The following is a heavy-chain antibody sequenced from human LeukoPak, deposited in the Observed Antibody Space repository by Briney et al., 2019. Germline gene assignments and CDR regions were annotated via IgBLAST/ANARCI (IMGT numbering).Heavy chain of an antibody. CDR2: IYYSGST. CDR1: GGSISSGGYY. V-gene: IGHV4-31*03. D-gene: IGHD3-9*01. J-gene: IGHJ4*02. Sequence: PSETLSLTCTVSGGSISSGGYYWSWIRQHPGKGLEWIGYIYYSGSTYYNPSLKSRVTISVDTSKNQFSLKLSSVTAADTAVYYCARVKRTDYYDILTGYYHFDYWGQGTLVTVSS. CDR3: ARVKRTDYYDILTGYYHFDY.